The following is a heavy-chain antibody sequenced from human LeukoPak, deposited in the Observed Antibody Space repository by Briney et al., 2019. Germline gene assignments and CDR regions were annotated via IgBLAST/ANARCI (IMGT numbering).Heavy chain of an antibody. CDR1: RFTFSSYN. Sequence: GGSLRLSCAASRFTFSSYNMNWVRQAPGKGLEWVSYISTRSSTMYYAVSVKVRFTISRDNAKNSLYLQMNSLRAEDTTVYYCARDGWYSGYDFDYWGQGTLVTVSS. J-gene: IGHJ4*02. D-gene: IGHD5-12*01. V-gene: IGHV3-48*04. CDR2: ISTRSSTM. CDR3: ARDGWYSGYDFDY.